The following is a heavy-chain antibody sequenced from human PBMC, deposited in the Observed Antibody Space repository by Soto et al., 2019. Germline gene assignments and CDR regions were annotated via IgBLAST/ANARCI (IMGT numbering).Heavy chain of an antibody. CDR3: ARSRKVATANWFDP. J-gene: IGHJ5*02. V-gene: IGHV1-18*01. CDR1: GYTFTSYG. D-gene: IGHD5-12*01. Sequence: QVQLVQSGAEVKKPGASVKVSCKASGYTFTSYGISWVRQAAGQGLEWMGWISGYSGNTNYAQNLQGRVTMTTDTSTRTAYMELRSLRSDDTAMYYCARSRKVATANWFDPWGQGTLVTVSS. CDR2: ISGYSGNT.